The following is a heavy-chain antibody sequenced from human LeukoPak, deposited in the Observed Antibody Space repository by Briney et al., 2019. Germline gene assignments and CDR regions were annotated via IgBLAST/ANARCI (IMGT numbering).Heavy chain of an antibody. CDR2: ISSSSSTI. D-gene: IGHD3-10*01. CDR1: GFTFSTYS. J-gene: IGHJ4*02. Sequence: GGSLRLSCAASGFTFSTYSMNWVRQAPGKGLEWVSYISSSSSTIYYADSVKGRFTISRDNAKNSLYLQMNSLRSEDTAVYYCATDIGVAHYYGSGSYSPFDYWGQGTLVTVSS. V-gene: IGHV3-48*04. CDR3: ATDIGVAHYYGSGSYSPFDY.